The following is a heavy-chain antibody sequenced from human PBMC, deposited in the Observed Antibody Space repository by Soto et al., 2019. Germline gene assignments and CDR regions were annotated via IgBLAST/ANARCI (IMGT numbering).Heavy chain of an antibody. D-gene: IGHD6-13*01. Sequence: QVQLQESGPGLVKPSETLSLTCTVSGGSISSYYWSWIRQPPGKGLEWIGYIYYSGSTNYNPSLKRRLTISVDTSKNQFSLKLSSVTATDTAVYYCARRYAGNLDYWGQGTLVTVSS. J-gene: IGHJ4*02. CDR2: IYYSGST. CDR3: ARRYAGNLDY. V-gene: IGHV4-59*08. CDR1: GGSISSYY.